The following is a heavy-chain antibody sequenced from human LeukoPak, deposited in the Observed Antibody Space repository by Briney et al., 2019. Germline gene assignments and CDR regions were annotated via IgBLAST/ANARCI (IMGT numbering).Heavy chain of an antibody. CDR1: GYTFTAYY. Sequence: ASVKVSCKASGYTFTAYYMYWVRQAPGQGLEWMGWINPNTGGTNSAQKFQGRVTMTRDTSISTAYMELKRLSSDDTAVYFCAREGFCTGSKCPAEYWGQGALVTVSS. J-gene: IGHJ4*02. D-gene: IGHD2-8*02. V-gene: IGHV1-2*02. CDR2: INPNTGGT. CDR3: AREGFCTGSKCPAEY.